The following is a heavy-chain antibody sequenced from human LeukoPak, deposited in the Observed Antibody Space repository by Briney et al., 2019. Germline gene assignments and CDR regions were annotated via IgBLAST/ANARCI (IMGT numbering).Heavy chain of an antibody. D-gene: IGHD3-10*01. CDR3: ARERFGDLQPFDY. Sequence: QPGGSLRLSCAASGFLFSNYVMNWVRQAPGKGLEWGSVISGSGGNTFYADSVKGRFTMSRDNSKDTLYLQMNSLRAADTAVYYCARERFGDLQPFDYWGQGTLVTVSS. CDR1: GFLFSNYV. J-gene: IGHJ4*02. V-gene: IGHV3-23*01. CDR2: ISGSGGNT.